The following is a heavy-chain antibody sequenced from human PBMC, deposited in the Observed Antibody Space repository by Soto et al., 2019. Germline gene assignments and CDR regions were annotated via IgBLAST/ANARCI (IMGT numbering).Heavy chain of an antibody. Sequence: SETLSLTCTVSGGSISSSSYYWGWIRQPPGKGLEWIGSIYYSGSTYYNPSLKSRVTISVDTPKNQFSLKLSSVTAADTAVYYCARQLEFWFDPWGQGTLVTVSS. CDR2: IYYSGST. CDR3: ARQLEFWFDP. J-gene: IGHJ5*02. V-gene: IGHV4-39*01. CDR1: GGSISSSSYY. D-gene: IGHD3-10*01.